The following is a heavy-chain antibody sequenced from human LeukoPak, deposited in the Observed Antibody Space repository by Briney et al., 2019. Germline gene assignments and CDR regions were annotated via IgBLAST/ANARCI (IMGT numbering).Heavy chain of an antibody. CDR1: GFTFSSYG. V-gene: IGHV3-33*01. CDR3: ARDQDYYYMDV. J-gene: IGHJ6*03. CDR2: IWYDGSHK. Sequence: TGGSLRLSCAASGFTFSSYGMHWVRQAPGKGVEWVAVIWYDGSHKYYGDSVKGRSTISRDNSENTLYLQMNSLRAEDTAVYYCARDQDYYYMDVWGKGTTVTVSS.